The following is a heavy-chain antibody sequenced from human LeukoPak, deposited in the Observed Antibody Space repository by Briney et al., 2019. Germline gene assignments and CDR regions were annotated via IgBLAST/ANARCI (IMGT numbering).Heavy chain of an antibody. CDR3: ARDGNWNIPRFDP. V-gene: IGHV4-4*07. Sequence: PSETLSLTCVVSGGSVSSYYWSWIRQSAGKGLEWIGRIFTSGNTNYNPSLKSRVTMSVDTSKNQLSLKLSSVTAADTAAYYCARDGNWNIPRFDPWGQGTLVTVSS. D-gene: IGHD1/OR15-1a*01. J-gene: IGHJ5*02. CDR2: IFTSGNT. CDR1: GGSVSSYY.